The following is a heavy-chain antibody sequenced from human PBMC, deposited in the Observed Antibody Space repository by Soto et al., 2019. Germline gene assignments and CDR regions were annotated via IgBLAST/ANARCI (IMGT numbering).Heavy chain of an antibody. CDR2: TIPMFGTT. J-gene: IGHJ6*02. CDR1: GGTFNSYA. D-gene: IGHD3-22*01. CDR3: TRCGIRYHSIGYYLGIDGMDV. Sequence: QVQLVQSGAEVKKPESSVRVSCKASGGTFNSYAITWVRQAPGQGLEWMGGTIPMFGTTNYAEKLQGRVTIGADQSTNTAYMELSSLRSVDTAVYYCTRCGIRYHSIGYYLGIDGMDVWGQGTSVIVSS. V-gene: IGHV1-69*12.